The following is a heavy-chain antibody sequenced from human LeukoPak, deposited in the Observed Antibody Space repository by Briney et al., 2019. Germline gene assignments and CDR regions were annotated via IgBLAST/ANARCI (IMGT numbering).Heavy chain of an antibody. CDR1: GFXFRDYE. CDR3: ARVSYSSSYYFDY. D-gene: IGHD6-6*01. CDR2: ISSSASTM. Sequence: GGSLRLSCAASGFXFRDYEMNWVRQAPGKGQEWVSYISSSASTMHYADSVKGRFTISRDNARNSLSLQMNSLRAEDTAVYYCARVSYSSSYYFDYWGQGALVAVSS. V-gene: IGHV3-48*03. J-gene: IGHJ4*02.